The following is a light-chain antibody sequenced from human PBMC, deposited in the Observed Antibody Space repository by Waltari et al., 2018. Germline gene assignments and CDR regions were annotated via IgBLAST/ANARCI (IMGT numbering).Light chain of an antibody. CDR1: QSVSSN. CDR3: QQYNNWPRT. J-gene: IGKJ1*01. Sequence: EIVMTQSPATLSVSPGERATLYCRASQSVSSNLALYKQKPGQTPRLLIYGASTRATGIPARLSGSGSGTEVTLTISSLQSEDFAVYYCQQYNNWPRTFGQGTKVEIK. V-gene: IGKV3D-15*01. CDR2: GAS.